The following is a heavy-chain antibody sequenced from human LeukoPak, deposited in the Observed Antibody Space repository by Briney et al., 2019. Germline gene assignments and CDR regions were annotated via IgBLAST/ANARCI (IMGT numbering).Heavy chain of an antibody. CDR2: VWCDGTNK. D-gene: IGHD3-22*01. J-gene: IGHJ4*02. CDR1: EFIFSSYG. CDR3: ARARNNYDSSGYSSLDY. V-gene: IGHV3-33*01. Sequence: GVSLTLSCAASEFIFSSYGMHWVRQAPGTGREWVAMVWCDGTNKSLAVSAKGPFPIFKDHSQSTLYLQMNSLRSEDTAVYYWARARNNYDSSGYSSLDYWGQGTLVTVSS.